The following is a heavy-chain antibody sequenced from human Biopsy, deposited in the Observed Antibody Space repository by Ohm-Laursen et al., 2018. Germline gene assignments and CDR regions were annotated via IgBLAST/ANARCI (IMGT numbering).Heavy chain of an antibody. CDR3: ARPSGGVSTIGFDP. CDR2: INPHTGVT. CDR1: GYDFLDFH. Sequence: ASVKVSCNPSGYDFLDFHIHWVRQVPGQGLEWIGHINPHTGVTKYAQKFLGRITMTGDTSISTAYMDLSRLTSADTGIYYCARPSGGVSTIGFDPWGQGTLVIVSS. V-gene: IGHV1-2*05. D-gene: IGHD5/OR15-5a*01. J-gene: IGHJ5*02.